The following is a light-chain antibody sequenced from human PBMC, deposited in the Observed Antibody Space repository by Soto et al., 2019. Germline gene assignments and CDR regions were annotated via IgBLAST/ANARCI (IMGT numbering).Light chain of an antibody. V-gene: IGLV2-14*01. Sequence: QSALTQPASVSGSPGQSITISCTGTSSDIGTYNYVSWYQQHPGKAPKLMIYEVSNRPSGVSIRFSGSKSGKTASLTISVLQAEDEAHYYCSTYTNSIAVFGGGTKLTVL. CDR1: SSDIGTYNY. CDR3: STYTNSIAV. CDR2: EVS. J-gene: IGLJ2*01.